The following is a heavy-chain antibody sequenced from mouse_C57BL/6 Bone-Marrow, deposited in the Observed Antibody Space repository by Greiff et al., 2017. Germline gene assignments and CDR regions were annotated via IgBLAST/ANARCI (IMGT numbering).Heavy chain of an antibody. J-gene: IGHJ1*03. CDR2: INPYNGGT. Sequence: VQLQQSGPVLVKPGASVKMSCKASGYTFTDYYMNWVKQSHGKSLEWIGVINPYNGGTSYNQKFKGKATLTVDKSSTTAYMELNSLTSEDSAVYYCARSPYYYYGSSWDFDVWGTGTTVTVSS. D-gene: IGHD1-1*01. V-gene: IGHV1-19*01. CDR3: ARSPYYYYGSSWDFDV. CDR1: GYTFTDYY.